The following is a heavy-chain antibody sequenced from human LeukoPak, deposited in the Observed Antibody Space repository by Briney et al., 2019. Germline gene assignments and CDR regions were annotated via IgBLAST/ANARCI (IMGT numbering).Heavy chain of an antibody. Sequence: PSETLSLTCAVYGGSFSGYYWSWIRQPPGKGLEWIGEINHSGSTNYNPSLKSRVTISVDTSKNQFSLKLSSVTAADTAVYYCARHGYYDFWSGYSIPYYFDYWGQGTLVTVSS. D-gene: IGHD3-3*01. J-gene: IGHJ4*02. CDR3: ARHGYYDFWSGYSIPYYFDY. V-gene: IGHV4-34*01. CDR1: GGSFSGYY. CDR2: INHSGST.